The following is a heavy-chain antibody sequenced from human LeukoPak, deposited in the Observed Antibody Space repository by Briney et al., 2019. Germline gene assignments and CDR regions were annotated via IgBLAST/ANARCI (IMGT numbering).Heavy chain of an antibody. CDR3: ARDHSGSRALDAFDI. CDR2: IYTSGST. CDR1: GGSISSYY. V-gene: IGHV4-4*07. J-gene: IGHJ3*02. Sequence: SETLSLTCTVSGGSISSYYWSWIRQPAGKGLEWIGRIYTSGSTNYNPSLKSRVIMSVDTSKNQFSLKLSSVTAADTAVYYCARDHSGSRALDAFDIWGQGTMVTVSS. D-gene: IGHD1-26*01.